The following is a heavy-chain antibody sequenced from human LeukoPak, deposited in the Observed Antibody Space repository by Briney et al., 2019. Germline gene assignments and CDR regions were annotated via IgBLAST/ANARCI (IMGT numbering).Heavy chain of an antibody. CDR2: ISGSGSYI. V-gene: IGHV3-21*01. J-gene: IGHJ4*02. D-gene: IGHD5-18*01. Sequence: SGGSLRLSCAASGFTVSSNYMSWVRQAPGKGLEWVSSISGSGSYIYDADSMKGRFTISRDNAKNSLYLQMNSLKAEDTAVYYCARAGAGMVPDHWGQGTLVTVSS. CDR1: GFTVSSNY. CDR3: ARAGAGMVPDH.